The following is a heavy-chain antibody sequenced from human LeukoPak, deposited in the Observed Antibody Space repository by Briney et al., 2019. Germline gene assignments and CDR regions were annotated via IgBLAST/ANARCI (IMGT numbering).Heavy chain of an antibody. CDR1: GGSISSYY. Sequence: SETLSLTCTVSGGSISSYYWSWIRQPPGKGLEWIGYIYYSGSTNYNPSLKSRVTISVDTSKNQFSLKLSSVTAADTAVYYCARDLKYGSGYPDAFDIWGQGTMVTVPS. J-gene: IGHJ3*02. D-gene: IGHD3-22*01. CDR2: IYYSGST. V-gene: IGHV4-59*01. CDR3: ARDLKYGSGYPDAFDI.